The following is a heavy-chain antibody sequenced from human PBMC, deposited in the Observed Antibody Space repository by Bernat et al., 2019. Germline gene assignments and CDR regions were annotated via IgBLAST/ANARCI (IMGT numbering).Heavy chain of an antibody. CDR2: IYSGGNT. CDR1: GFTVSSNY. D-gene: IGHD4-17*01. CDR3: ARGYGDYVNYYYMDV. V-gene: IGHV3-53*02. J-gene: IGHJ6*03. Sequence: EVQLVETGGGLIQPGGSLRLSCAASGFTVSSNYMSWVRQAPGKGLEWVSVIYSGGNTYYADSVKGRFTISRDKSKNTLSLQMNSLRGEDTAVYYCARGYGDYVNYYYMDVWGKGTTVTVSS.